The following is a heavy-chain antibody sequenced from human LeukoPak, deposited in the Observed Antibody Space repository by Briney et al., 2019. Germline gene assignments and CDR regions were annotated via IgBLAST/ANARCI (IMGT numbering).Heavy chain of an antibody. CDR3: AGSVFDY. J-gene: IGHJ4*02. CDR1: GFTFSNFG. CDR2: ISSSSSTI. V-gene: IGHV3-48*01. D-gene: IGHD5/OR15-5a*01. Sequence: GGSLRLSCAASGFTFSNFGMNWVREAPGKGLEWVSYISSSSSTIYYADSVKGRFTISRDNARNSLSLQMNSLRAEDTAVYYCAGSVFDYWGQGTLVTVSS.